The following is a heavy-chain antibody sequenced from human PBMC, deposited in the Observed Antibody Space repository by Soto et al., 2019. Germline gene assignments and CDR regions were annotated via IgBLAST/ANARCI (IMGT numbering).Heavy chain of an antibody. CDR1: GYTFTLYG. CDR2: ISAYDGHT. D-gene: IGHD5-12*01. CDR3: ARASGYFAA. J-gene: IGHJ5*02. V-gene: IGHV1-18*01. Sequence: QVQLVQSGAEVKKPGASVKVSCKTSGYTFTLYGIAWVRQAPGQGLEWMGWISAYDGHTKYAEKLQGRVTMTTDTSTSTAYMELRSLRSDDSAIYYCARASGYFAAWGQGTLVTVSS.